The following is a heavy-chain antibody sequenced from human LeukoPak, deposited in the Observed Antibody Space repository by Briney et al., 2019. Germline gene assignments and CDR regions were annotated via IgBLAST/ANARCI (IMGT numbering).Heavy chain of an antibody. V-gene: IGHV3-30*18. Sequence: GGSLRLSCAASRFTFSSYGMHWVRQAPGKGLVWVAVISYDGSNKFYVDYVKGRYPISRDNSKHTLYLQMNSLRAKDTAVYYCAKGEKSGFFGEISVRQKYNWFDLWGQGTLVTVSS. CDR3: AKGEKSGFFGEISVRQKYNWFDL. D-gene: IGHD3-3*01. CDR2: ISYDGSNK. J-gene: IGHJ5*02. CDR1: RFTFSSYG.